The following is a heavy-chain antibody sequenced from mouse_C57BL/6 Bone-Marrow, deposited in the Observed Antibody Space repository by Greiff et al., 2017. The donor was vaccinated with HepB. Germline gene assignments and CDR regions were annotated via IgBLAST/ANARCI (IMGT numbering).Heavy chain of an antibody. V-gene: IGHV2-6*03. CDR1: GFSLTSYG. CDR2: IWSDGST. CDR3: ASHYYGSSYDVAY. D-gene: IGHD1-1*01. Sequence: VMLVESGPGLVAPSQSVSITCTVSGFSLTSYGVHWVRQPPGKGLEWLVVIWSDGSTTYNSALKSRLSISKDNSKSQVFLKMNSLQTDDTAMYYCASHYYGSSYDVAYWGQGTLVTVSA. J-gene: IGHJ3*01.